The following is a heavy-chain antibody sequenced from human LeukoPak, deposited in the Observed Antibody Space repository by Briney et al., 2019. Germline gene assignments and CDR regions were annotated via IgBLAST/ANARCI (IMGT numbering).Heavy chain of an antibody. CDR1: GFTFSNFA. CDR2: ISGSGTKT. V-gene: IGHV3-23*01. J-gene: IGHJ4*02. D-gene: IGHD3-10*01. CDR3: AKDPTPSRSYSGSGLVDS. Sequence: GGSLRLSCAASGFTFSNFAMNWVRQAPGKGLEWVSAISGSGTKTDYADSVKGRFTISRDNSNTLFLQMNSLRVEDTALYYCAKDPTPSRSYSGSGLVDSWGQGTLVTVSS.